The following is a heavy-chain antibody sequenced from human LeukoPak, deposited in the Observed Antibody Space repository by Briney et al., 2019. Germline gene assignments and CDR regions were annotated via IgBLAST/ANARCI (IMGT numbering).Heavy chain of an antibody. V-gene: IGHV4-59*01. CDR2: IYYSGST. CDR3: ASGAYYYGSGTGWFDP. Sequence: ETLSLTCTVSGGSISSYYWSWIRQPPGKGQEWIGYIYYSGSTNYNPSLKSRVTISVDTSKNQFSLKLSSVTAADTAVYYCASGAYYYGSGTGWFDPWGQGTLVTVSS. J-gene: IGHJ5*02. D-gene: IGHD3-10*01. CDR1: GGSISSYY.